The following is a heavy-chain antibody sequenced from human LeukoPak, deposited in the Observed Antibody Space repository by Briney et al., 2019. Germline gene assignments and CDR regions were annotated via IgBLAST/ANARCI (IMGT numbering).Heavy chain of an antibody. CDR1: GGSISGYY. CDR2: IYFTGST. D-gene: IGHD2-15*01. Sequence: SETLSLTCTVSGGSISGYYWSWIRQPPGKGLEWIGYIYFTGSTNYNPSLKSRVIMSVDTSKNQFSLKVTSVNVADTAVYYCARAGIVGDAFDIWGQGTMVTVSS. V-gene: IGHV4-59*01. J-gene: IGHJ3*02. CDR3: ARAGIVGDAFDI.